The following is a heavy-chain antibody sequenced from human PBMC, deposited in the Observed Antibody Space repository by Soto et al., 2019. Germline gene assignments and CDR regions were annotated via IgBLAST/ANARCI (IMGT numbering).Heavy chain of an antibody. CDR2: IYNSGNT. Sequence: KPSETLSLTCTVSGGSVSSSSHSWSWIRQPPGKGLEWIGYIYNSGNTNYNPSLKSRVTISVDTSRSQFSLTLSSVTAADTAVYYCARGENYDFWSDHSTGHYFDPWGQGTLVTVSS. V-gene: IGHV4-61*01. CDR3: ARGENYDFWSDHSTGHYFDP. D-gene: IGHD3-3*01. CDR1: GGSVSSSSHS. J-gene: IGHJ5*02.